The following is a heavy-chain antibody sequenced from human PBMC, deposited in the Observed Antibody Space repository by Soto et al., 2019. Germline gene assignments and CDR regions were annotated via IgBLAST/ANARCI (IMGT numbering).Heavy chain of an antibody. CDR3: ANSRGYSYGDFDY. CDR1: GFTFSSYA. CDR2: ISGSGGST. Sequence: AGGSLRLSCAASGFTFSSYAMSWVRQAPGKGLEWVSAISGSGGSTYYADSVKGRFTISRDNSKNTLYLQMNSLRAEDTAVYYCANSRGYSYGDFDYWGQGTLVTVSS. J-gene: IGHJ4*02. D-gene: IGHD5-18*01. V-gene: IGHV3-23*01.